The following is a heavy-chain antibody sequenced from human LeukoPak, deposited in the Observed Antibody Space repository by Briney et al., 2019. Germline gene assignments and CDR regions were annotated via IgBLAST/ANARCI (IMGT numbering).Heavy chain of an antibody. Sequence: GGSLRLSCAASGFTFSSYWMSWVRQAPRKGLEWVANIKQDGSEKYYVDSVKGRFTISRDNAKNSLYLQMNSLRAEDTAVYYCAREGWGLYYYYYYYMDVWGKGTTVTVSS. D-gene: IGHD3-16*01. CDR2: IKQDGSEK. J-gene: IGHJ6*03. CDR1: GFTFSSYW. V-gene: IGHV3-7*01. CDR3: AREGWGLYYYYYYYMDV.